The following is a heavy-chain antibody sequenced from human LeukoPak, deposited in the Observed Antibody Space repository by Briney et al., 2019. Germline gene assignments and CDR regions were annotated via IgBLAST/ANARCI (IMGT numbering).Heavy chain of an antibody. J-gene: IGHJ4*02. CDR2: ISYDGSNK. D-gene: IGHD5-12*01. Sequence: PGRSLRLSCAASGFTFSSYAMHWVRQAPGKGLEWVAVISYDGSNKYYADSVKGRFTISRGNSKNTLYLQMNSLRAEDTAVYYCARDPFRRWLQNLDYWGQGTLVTVSS. CDR3: ARDPFRRWLQNLDY. V-gene: IGHV3-30*01. CDR1: GFTFSSYA.